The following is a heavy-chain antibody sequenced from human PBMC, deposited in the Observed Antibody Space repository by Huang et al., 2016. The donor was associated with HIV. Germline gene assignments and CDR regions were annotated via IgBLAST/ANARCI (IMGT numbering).Heavy chain of an antibody. CDR1: GGSLHGYY. D-gene: IGHD6-19*01. Sequence: QVQLYQWGAGPLRPSETLSLTCGVSGGSLHGYYWNWLRPSPGRGLEWIGERNHGGSTKYNPSLESRVTISVDTSKIQFSLNLTSVTATDTADYYCATSRSGSGWFLDIWGRGTLVSVS. CDR2: RNHGGST. J-gene: IGHJ2*01. V-gene: IGHV4-34*01. CDR3: ATSRSGSGWFLDI.